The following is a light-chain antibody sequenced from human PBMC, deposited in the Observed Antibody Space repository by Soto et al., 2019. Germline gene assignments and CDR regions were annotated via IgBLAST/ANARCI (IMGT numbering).Light chain of an antibody. CDR1: QSISSC. CDR3: QQYNSYSLT. Sequence: DIPMTQSTSTLSASVGDRVTITCRASQSISSCLAWYQQKPGKAPKRLIYKACSLESGVPSRFSGSGSGTEFTLTISSLQPDDFANYYCQQYNSYSLTFGGGNKVEIK. CDR2: KAC. J-gene: IGKJ4*01. V-gene: IGKV1-5*03.